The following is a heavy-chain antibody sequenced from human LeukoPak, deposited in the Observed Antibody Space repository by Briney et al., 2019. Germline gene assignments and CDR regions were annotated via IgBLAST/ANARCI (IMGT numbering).Heavy chain of an antibody. D-gene: IGHD3-10*01. CDR3: ARGPGSRYLDY. V-gene: IGHV4-61*01. CDR2: IYYSGST. CDR1: GGSISSSSYY. J-gene: IGHJ4*02. Sequence: PSETLSLTCTVSGGSISSSSYYGSWIRQPPGKGLEWIGYIYYSGSTKYNPSLERRISISVDTSKNQFSLRLSSVTAADRAVYYCARGPGSRYLDYWGQGILVTVSS.